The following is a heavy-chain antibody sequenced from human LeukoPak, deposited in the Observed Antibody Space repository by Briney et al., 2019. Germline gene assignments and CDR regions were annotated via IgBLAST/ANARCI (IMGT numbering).Heavy chain of an antibody. J-gene: IGHJ3*02. Sequence: SETLSLTCTVSGGSISSSSYYWGWIRQPPGKGLEWIGTIYYSGSTYDNPSLKSRVTISVDTSKNQFSLKLSSVTAADTAVYYCARVTALTILYDAFDIWGQGTMVTVSS. V-gene: IGHV4-39*01. CDR2: IYYSGST. CDR1: GGSISSSSYY. D-gene: IGHD3-9*01. CDR3: ARVTALTILYDAFDI.